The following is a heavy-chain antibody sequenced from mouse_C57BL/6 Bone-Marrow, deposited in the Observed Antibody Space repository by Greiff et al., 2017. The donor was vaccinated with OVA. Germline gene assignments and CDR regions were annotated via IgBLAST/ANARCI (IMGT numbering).Heavy chain of an antibody. V-gene: IGHV14-3*01. CDR1: GFNIKNTY. Sequence: VHVKQSVAELVRPGASVKLSCTASGFNIKNTYMHWVKQRPEQGLEWIGRIDPANDNTKYAPKFQGKATMTADTSSNTAYLQLSSLSSEDTAVYCCARVNFGSSFYAMDYWGQGTSVTVSS. CDR2: IDPANDNT. CDR3: ARVNFGSSFYAMDY. D-gene: IGHD1-1*01. J-gene: IGHJ4*01.